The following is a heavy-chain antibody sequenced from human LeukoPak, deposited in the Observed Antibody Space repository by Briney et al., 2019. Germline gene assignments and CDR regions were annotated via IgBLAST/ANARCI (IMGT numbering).Heavy chain of an antibody. Sequence: TLSLTCAVSGGSISSSNWWSWVRQPPEKGLEWIGEIYHSGSTNYNPSLKSRVTISVDRSKNQFSLKLSSVTAADTAVYYCAREFPPNSSTDYWGQGTLVTVSS. CDR3: AREFPPNSSTDY. CDR1: GGSISSSNW. CDR2: IYHSGST. D-gene: IGHD6-13*01. V-gene: IGHV4-4*02. J-gene: IGHJ4*02.